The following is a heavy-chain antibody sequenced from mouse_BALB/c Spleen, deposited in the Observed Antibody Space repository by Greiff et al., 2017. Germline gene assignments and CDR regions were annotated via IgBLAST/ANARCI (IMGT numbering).Heavy chain of an antibody. Sequence: VHLVESGPGLVAPSQSLSITCTVSGFSLTSYGVHWVRQPPGKGLEWLGVIWAGGSTNYNSALMSRLSISKDNSKSQVFLKMNSLQTDDTAMYYCARGAYYGNYDYYAMDYWGQGTSVTVSS. CDR2: IWAGGST. D-gene: IGHD2-10*01. CDR3: ARGAYYGNYDYYAMDY. CDR1: GFSLTSYG. J-gene: IGHJ4*01. V-gene: IGHV2-9*02.